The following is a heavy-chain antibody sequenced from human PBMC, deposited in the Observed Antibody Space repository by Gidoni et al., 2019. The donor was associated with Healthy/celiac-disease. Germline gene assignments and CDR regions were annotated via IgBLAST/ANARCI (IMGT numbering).Heavy chain of an antibody. Sequence: QVQLVESGGGLVKPGGSLRLSCAASGFTFSYYYMSWIRQAPGKGLEWVSYISSSGSTIYYADSVKGRFTISRDNAKNSLYLQMNSLRAEDTAVYYCARYAGYDILTRDDDAFDIWGQGTMVTVSS. J-gene: IGHJ3*02. CDR3: ARYAGYDILTRDDDAFDI. CDR2: ISSSGSTI. V-gene: IGHV3-11*01. D-gene: IGHD3-9*01. CDR1: GFTFSYYY.